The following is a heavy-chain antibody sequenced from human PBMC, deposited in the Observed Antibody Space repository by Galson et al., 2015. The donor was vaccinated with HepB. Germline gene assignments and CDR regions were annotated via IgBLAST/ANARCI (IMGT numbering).Heavy chain of an antibody. D-gene: IGHD3-10*01. Sequence: SLRLSCAASGFTFRSYAMTWVRQAPGKGLEWVSGISGTGDSTYYADSVKGRFTISRDNSKNTLYLQMNSLRAEDTAVYYCAKGEYYYGSGSYYNDYWGQGTLVTVSS. V-gene: IGHV3-23*01. J-gene: IGHJ4*02. CDR1: GFTFRSYA. CDR3: AKGEYYYGSGSYYNDY. CDR2: ISGTGDST.